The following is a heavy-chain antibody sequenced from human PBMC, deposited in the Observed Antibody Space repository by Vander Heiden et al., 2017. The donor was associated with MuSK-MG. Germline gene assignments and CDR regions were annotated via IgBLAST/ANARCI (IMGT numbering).Heavy chain of an antibody. Sequence: EVQLVESGGGLVQPGRSLRLSCAASGFTFDDYGMHWGRQGPRKGLEWVSRISRSSGSIDYADSVKGRFTISRDNAKNSLYLQMNSLRAEDTAFYYCAKDKSGSSSWSIDYWGQGALVTVSS. CDR1: GFTFDDYG. CDR3: AKDKSGSSSWSIDY. D-gene: IGHD6-13*01. J-gene: IGHJ4*02. V-gene: IGHV3-9*01. CDR2: ISRSSGSI.